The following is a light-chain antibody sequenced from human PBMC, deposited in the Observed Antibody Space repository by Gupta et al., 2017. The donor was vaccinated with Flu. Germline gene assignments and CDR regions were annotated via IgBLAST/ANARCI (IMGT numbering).Light chain of an antibody. Sequence: EIVLTQSQATLSLSPGERATLSCRASQSVSSYLAWYQQKPGQAPRLLIYDASNSATGIPARFSGSGSATDFTLTISSLEPEDFAVYYCQQRSNWPPVITFGQGTRLEIK. V-gene: IGKV3-11*01. J-gene: IGKJ5*01. CDR2: DAS. CDR3: QQRSNWPPVIT. CDR1: QSVSSY.